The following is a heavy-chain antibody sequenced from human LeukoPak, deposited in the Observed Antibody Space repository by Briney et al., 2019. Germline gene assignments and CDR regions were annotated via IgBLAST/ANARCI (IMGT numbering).Heavy chain of an antibody. CDR2: IIPIFGTA. J-gene: IGHJ4*02. D-gene: IGHD2-15*01. V-gene: IGHV1-69*05. CDR3: ASTRQASYPRGYFDY. CDR1: GGTFSSYA. Sequence: SVKVSCKVSGGTFSSYAISWVRQAPGQGLEWMGGIIPIFGTANYAQKFQGRVTITTDESTSTAYMELSSLRSEDTAVYYCASTRQASYPRGYFDYWGQGTLVTVSS.